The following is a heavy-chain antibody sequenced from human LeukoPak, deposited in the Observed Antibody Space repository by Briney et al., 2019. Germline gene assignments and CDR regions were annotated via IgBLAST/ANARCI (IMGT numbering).Heavy chain of an antibody. CDR1: GGSISSGGYY. Sequence: NPSETLSLTCTVSGGSISSGGYYWSWIRQHPGKGLEWIEYIYYSGSTYYNPSLKSRVTISVHTSKNQFSLKLSSVTAADTAVYYCARVGPSIAARPFYFDYWGQGTLVTVSS. CDR2: IYYSGST. J-gene: IGHJ4*02. V-gene: IGHV4-31*03. CDR3: ARVGPSIAARPFYFDY. D-gene: IGHD6-6*01.